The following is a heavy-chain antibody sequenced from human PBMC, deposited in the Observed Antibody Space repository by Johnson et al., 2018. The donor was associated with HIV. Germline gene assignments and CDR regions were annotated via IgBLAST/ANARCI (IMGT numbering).Heavy chain of an antibody. CDR1: GFTFSSYA. J-gene: IGHJ3*01. CDR2: ISSNGGST. D-gene: IGHD3-22*01. V-gene: IGHV3-64*01. Sequence: EVQLVESGGGLVQPGGSLRLSCAASGFTFSSYAMHWVRQAPGKGLEYVSAISSNGGSTYYANSVKGRFTISRDNSKNTLYLQMGSLRAEDMAVYYCARSYDSSDDDFDVWGQGTMVTVSS. CDR3: ARSYDSSDDDFDV.